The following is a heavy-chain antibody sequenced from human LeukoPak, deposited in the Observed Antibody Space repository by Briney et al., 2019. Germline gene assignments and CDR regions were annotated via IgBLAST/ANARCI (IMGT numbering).Heavy chain of an antibody. Sequence: ASETLSLTCIVSGGSISSYYWSWIRQPPGKGLEWIGYIYYSGSTNYNPSLKSRVTISVDTSKNQFSLKLSSVTAADTAVYYCARGDSSASNCFDPWGQGTLVTVSS. CDR1: GGSISSYY. CDR3: ARGDSSASNCFDP. J-gene: IGHJ5*02. CDR2: IYYSGST. D-gene: IGHD6-19*01. V-gene: IGHV4-59*01.